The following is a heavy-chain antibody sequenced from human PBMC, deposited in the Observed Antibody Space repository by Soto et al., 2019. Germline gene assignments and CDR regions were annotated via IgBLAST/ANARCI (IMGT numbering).Heavy chain of an antibody. V-gene: IGHV4-59*01. D-gene: IGHD5-12*01. CDR2: IYYSGST. CDR3: AIWLLGYVATIRSWDYYYGMDV. Sequence: SETLSLTCTVSGGSISSYYWSWIRQPPGKGLERIGYIYYSGSTNYNHSLKSRVTISVDTSKNQFSLKLSSVTAADTAVYYCAIWLLGYVATIRSWDYYYGMDVWGQGTTVTVSS. J-gene: IGHJ6*02. CDR1: GGSISSYY.